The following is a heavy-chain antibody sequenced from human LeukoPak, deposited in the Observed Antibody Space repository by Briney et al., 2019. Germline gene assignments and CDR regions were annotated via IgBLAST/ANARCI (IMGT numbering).Heavy chain of an antibody. CDR3: AKGREYQLLPDAFDI. CDR2: ISWNSGSI. V-gene: IGHV3-9*03. Sequence: SLRLSCAASGFTFDDYATHWVRQAPGKGLECVSGISWNSGSIGYADSVKGRFTISRDNAKNSLYLQMNSLRAEDMALYYCAKGREYQLLPDAFDIWGQGTMVTVSS. D-gene: IGHD2-2*01. CDR1: GFTFDDYA. J-gene: IGHJ3*02.